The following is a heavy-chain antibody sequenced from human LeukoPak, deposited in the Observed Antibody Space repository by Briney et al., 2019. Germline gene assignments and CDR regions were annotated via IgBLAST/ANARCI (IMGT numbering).Heavy chain of an antibody. Sequence: GASVKVSCKASGYTFTDYYTHWVRQAPGQGLEWVGWINPNNAGTKYAQKFQDRVTVTRDTSTSTAYMELSGLTSDDTAVYYCASAVTAAGTVSFDPWGQGTLVTVSS. CDR3: ASAVTAAGTVSFDP. CDR1: GYTFTDYY. CDR2: INPNNAGT. V-gene: IGHV1-2*02. D-gene: IGHD6-13*01. J-gene: IGHJ5*02.